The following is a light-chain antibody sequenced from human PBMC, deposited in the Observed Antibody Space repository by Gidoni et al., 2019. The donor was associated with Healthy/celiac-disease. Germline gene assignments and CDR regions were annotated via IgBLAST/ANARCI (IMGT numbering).Light chain of an antibody. J-gene: IGKJ5*01. CDR1: QSVSSCY. V-gene: IGKV3-20*01. CDR2: GAS. CDR3: QQYGSSST. Sequence: EIVLTQSPGTLSLSPGERATLSCRASQSVSSCYLSWYQQKPGQAHQLLIYGASSGATGIPDRFSGSGCGTDFTLTISRLADEYVAVYYCQQYGSSSTFGQGTRLEIK.